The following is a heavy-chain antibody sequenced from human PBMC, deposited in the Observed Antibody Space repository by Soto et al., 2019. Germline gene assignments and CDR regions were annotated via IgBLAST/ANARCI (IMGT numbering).Heavy chain of an antibody. V-gene: IGHV3-23*01. J-gene: IGHJ3*02. D-gene: IGHD1-26*01. CDR2: ISGSGGST. CDR1: GFTFTSYA. CDR3: AKVGSGSDAFDI. Sequence: EVQLLESGGGLVQPGGSLRLPCAASGFTFTSYAMSWVRQAPGKGLEWVSAISGSGGSTYYADSVKGRFTISRDNSKNTLYLQMNSLRAEDTAVYYCAKVGSGSDAFDIWGQGTMVTVSS.